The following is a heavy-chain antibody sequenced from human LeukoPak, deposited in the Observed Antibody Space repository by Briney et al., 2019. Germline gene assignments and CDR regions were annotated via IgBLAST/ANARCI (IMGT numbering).Heavy chain of an antibody. CDR1: GFTFSSYA. Sequence: GGSLRLSCAASGFTFSSYAMSWVRQAPGKGLEWVSAISGSGGSTYYADSVKGRFTISRDNSKNTLYLQMNSLRAEDTAVYYCAKEGYSSGWYTPTGFDYWGQGTLVTVSS. V-gene: IGHV3-23*01. J-gene: IGHJ4*02. CDR2: ISGSGGST. D-gene: IGHD6-19*01. CDR3: AKEGYSSGWYTPTGFDY.